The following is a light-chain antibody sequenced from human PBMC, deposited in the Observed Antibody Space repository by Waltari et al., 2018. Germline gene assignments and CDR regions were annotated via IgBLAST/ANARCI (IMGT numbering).Light chain of an antibody. J-gene: IGLJ3*02. V-gene: IGLV4-69*01. Sequence: QLVLTQSPSASASLGASVKLTCTSSSGHSSNVIAWLQQQPEKGPRYLMKVNSDGSHSKGDKIPDRFSGSSSGTEHYLTISSLQSEDEADYYCQTGGHGTWVFGGGTKLTVL. CDR1: SGHSSNV. CDR3: QTGGHGTWV. CDR2: VNSDGSH.